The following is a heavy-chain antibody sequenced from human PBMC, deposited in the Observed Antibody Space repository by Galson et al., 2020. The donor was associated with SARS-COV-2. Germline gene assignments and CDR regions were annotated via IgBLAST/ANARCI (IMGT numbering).Heavy chain of an antibody. CDR1: GYSFTSYD. CDR2: ITTYICNT. D-gene: IGHD3-3*01. CDR3: ARVVHFGVAVFDF. V-gene: IGHV1-18*01. Sequence: ASVKVSCKASGYSFTSYDLAWVRQAPGQGLEWMAWITTYICNTNYAQNLQGRVTVTTDTSTTTAYMELKSLRPDDTAVYYCARVVHFGVAVFDFWGQGTMVTVSS. J-gene: IGHJ3*01.